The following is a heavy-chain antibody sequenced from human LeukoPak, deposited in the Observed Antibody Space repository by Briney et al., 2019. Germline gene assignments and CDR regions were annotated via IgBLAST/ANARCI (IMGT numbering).Heavy chain of an antibody. Sequence: SETLSLTCAVYGGSFSGYYWSWIRQPPGKRLEWIGEINHSGSTNYNPSLKSRVTISVDTSKNQFSLKLSSVTAAATAVYYCAREYSYGFDYWGQGTLVTVSS. V-gene: IGHV4-34*01. D-gene: IGHD5-18*01. CDR1: GGSFSGYY. CDR3: AREYSYGFDY. J-gene: IGHJ4*02. CDR2: INHSGST.